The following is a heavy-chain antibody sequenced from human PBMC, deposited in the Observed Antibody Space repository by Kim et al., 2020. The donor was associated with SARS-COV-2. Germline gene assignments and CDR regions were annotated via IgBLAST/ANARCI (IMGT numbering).Heavy chain of an antibody. CDR3: ARHLVLGGSGSYLPPYYYLYGVDV. D-gene: IGHD3-10*01. CDR1: GYSFTSYW. V-gene: IGHV5-51*01. Sequence: GESLKISCKGSGYSFTSYWIGWVRQMPGKGLEWMGIIYPGDSDTRYSPSFQGQVTISADKSISTAYLQWSSLKASDTAMYYCARHLVLGGSGSYLPPYYYLYGVDVWGQRKTVTVSS. CDR2: IYPGDSDT. J-gene: IGHJ6*01.